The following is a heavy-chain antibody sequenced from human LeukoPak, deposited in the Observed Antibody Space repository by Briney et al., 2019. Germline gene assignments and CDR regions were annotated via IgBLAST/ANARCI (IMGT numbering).Heavy chain of an antibody. V-gene: IGHV4-4*02. CDR1: GGSISSSNW. CDR3: ARDQVGAPID. D-gene: IGHD1-26*01. J-gene: IGHJ4*02. Sequence: PSETLSLTCSVSGGSISSSNWWSWVRQPPGKGLEWIGEIYHSGSTNCNPSVKSRVTISVDTSKNHFSLKLSSVAAADTAVYYCARDQVGAPIDWGQGTLVTVSS. CDR2: IYHSGST.